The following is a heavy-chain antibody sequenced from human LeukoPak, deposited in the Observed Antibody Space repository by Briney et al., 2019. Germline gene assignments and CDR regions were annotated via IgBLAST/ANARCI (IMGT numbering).Heavy chain of an antibody. CDR3: TTLDYDFWSGYYYFDY. D-gene: IGHD3-3*01. CDR1: GFTFSNAW. Sequence: GGSLRLSCAASGFTFSNAWMSWVRQAPGKGREWVGRIKSKTDGGTTDYAAPVKGRFTITRDDSKNTLYLQMNSLKTEDTAVYYCTTLDYDFWSGYYYFDYWGQGTLVTVSS. V-gene: IGHV3-15*01. J-gene: IGHJ4*02. CDR2: IKSKTDGGTT.